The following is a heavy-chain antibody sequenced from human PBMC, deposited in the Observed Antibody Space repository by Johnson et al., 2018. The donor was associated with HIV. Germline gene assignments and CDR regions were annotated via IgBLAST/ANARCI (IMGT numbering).Heavy chain of an antibody. CDR3: ARDRGYWDAFDV. V-gene: IGHV3-11*04. CDR1: RFTFSDYY. J-gene: IGHJ3*01. Sequence: QVQLVESGGGLVKPGGSLRLSCAASRFTFSDYYMSWIRQTPGKGLEWVAYISSSGGTLYYADSVKGRFSISRDNAKHSLYLQMNSLRAEDTAVYYCARDRGYWDAFDVWGQGTMVTVSS. CDR2: ISSSGGTL. D-gene: IGHD3-22*01.